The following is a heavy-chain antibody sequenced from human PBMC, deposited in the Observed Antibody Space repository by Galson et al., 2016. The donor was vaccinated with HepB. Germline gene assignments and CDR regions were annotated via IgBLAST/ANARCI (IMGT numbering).Heavy chain of an antibody. CDR1: GFTFSTYG. D-gene: IGHD3-10*01. CDR2: ISFDEIHK. V-gene: IGHV3-30*18. Sequence: SLRLSCAASGFTFSTYGMHWVRQAPGKGPEWVAVISFDEIHKFYADSVKGRFTISRDNSKNTVYLQMNSLRPEDTAVYHCAKVLRVRGVIRVDMDVWGQGTTVAVSS. CDR3: AKVLRVRGVIRVDMDV. J-gene: IGHJ6*02.